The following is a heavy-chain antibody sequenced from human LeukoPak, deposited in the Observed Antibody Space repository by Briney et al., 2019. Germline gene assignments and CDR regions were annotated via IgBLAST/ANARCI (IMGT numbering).Heavy chain of an antibody. D-gene: IGHD1-26*01. Sequence: SETLSLTCTVSGDSISSTIHDWGWIRQPPGKGLEWIGSIYYSGSTYYNPSLKSRVTVSVDTSKNQFSLKLSSVTAADTAVFYCARSSWSLFDYWGQGTLVTVSS. J-gene: IGHJ4*02. V-gene: IGHV4-39*07. CDR3: ARSSWSLFDY. CDR1: GDSISSTIHD. CDR2: IYYSGST.